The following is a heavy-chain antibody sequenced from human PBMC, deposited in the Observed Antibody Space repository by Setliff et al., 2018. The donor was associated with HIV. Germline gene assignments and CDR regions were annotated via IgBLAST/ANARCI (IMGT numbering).Heavy chain of an antibody. Sequence: GESLRLSCAASGFTFGTYWMHWVRQAPGKGLVWVSLISHEGTTTNYADSVKGRFTISRDNAKDTLYLQMNSVRAEDSGVYYCVRDSDYTNRHDAFDIWGRGTMVTVS. CDR1: GFTFGTYW. CDR2: ISHEGTTT. V-gene: IGHV3-74*01. CDR3: VRDSDYTNRHDAFDI. D-gene: IGHD4-4*01. J-gene: IGHJ3*02.